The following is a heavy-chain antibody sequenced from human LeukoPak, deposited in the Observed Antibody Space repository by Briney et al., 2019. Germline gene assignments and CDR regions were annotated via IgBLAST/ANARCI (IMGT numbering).Heavy chain of an antibody. CDR2: ISYDGSDE. CDR1: GLAFSSYS. Sequence: GGSLRLSCVASGLAFSSYSMHWVRQAPGKGLEWVGVISYDGSDEYYTDSVKGRFTISRDNSKNTVYLQMNSLRADDTAVYYCARDFTPEWFDVHWGQGTLVTVSS. D-gene: IGHD3-3*01. V-gene: IGHV3-30*04. J-gene: IGHJ4*02. CDR3: ARDFTPEWFDVH.